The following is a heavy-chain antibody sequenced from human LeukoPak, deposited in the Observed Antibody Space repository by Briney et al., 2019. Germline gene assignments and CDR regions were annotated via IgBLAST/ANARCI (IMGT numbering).Heavy chain of an antibody. D-gene: IGHD6-13*01. CDR2: IKQDGSEK. J-gene: IGHJ2*01. Sequence: GGSLRLSCAASGFILSSYWMSWVRQAPGKGLEWVANIKQDGSEKYYVDSVKGRFTISRDNAKNSLYLQMNSLRAEDTAVYYCARGYSSSWTRYWYFDLWGRGTLVTVSS. V-gene: IGHV3-7*01. CDR3: ARGYSSSWTRYWYFDL. CDR1: GFILSSYW.